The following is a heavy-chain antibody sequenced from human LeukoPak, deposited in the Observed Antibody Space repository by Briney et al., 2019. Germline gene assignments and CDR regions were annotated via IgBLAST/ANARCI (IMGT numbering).Heavy chain of an antibody. D-gene: IGHD5-12*01. J-gene: IGHJ4*02. CDR1: GGSMSSFY. Sequence: SETLSLTCSVSGGSMSSFYWRWIRQPPGEGLVWIGYIFNSGSTNYNPPLKSRAHISGDPSKNQFSLKLSSVTAADPAVYYCARHAESGYDRFDHWGQGTLVTVSS. CDR2: IFNSGST. V-gene: IGHV4-59*08. CDR3: ARHAESGYDRFDH.